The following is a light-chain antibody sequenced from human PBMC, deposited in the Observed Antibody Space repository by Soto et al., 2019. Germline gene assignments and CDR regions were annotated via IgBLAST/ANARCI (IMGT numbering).Light chain of an antibody. CDR1: SGHSNYA. CDR3: QTWDTGIHV. V-gene: IGLV4-69*01. Sequence: QAVLTQSPSASASLGASVKLTCTLSSGHSNYAVAWHQQQPEKGPRYLMNLDSDGSHTKGDGVPDRFSGSSSGAERYLTISSLQSEDEADYYCQTWDTGIHVFGGGTQLTVL. J-gene: IGLJ3*02. CDR2: LDSDGSH.